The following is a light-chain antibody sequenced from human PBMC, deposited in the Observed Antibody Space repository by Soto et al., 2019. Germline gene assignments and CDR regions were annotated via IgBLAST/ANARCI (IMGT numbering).Light chain of an antibody. CDR2: DNN. CDR3: GTWGSSLSAWV. V-gene: IGLV1-51*01. J-gene: IGLJ3*02. Sequence: QSVLTQPPSVSAAPGQRVTISCSGSSSNIGNNYVSWYQQLPGTAPKLLIYDNNKRPSGIPDRFSGSRSGTSATLGITGLQTGDEADYYCGTWGSSLSAWVFGGGTKVTVL. CDR1: SSNIGNNY.